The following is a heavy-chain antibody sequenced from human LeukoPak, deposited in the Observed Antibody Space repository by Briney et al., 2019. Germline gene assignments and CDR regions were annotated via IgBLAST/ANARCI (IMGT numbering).Heavy chain of an antibody. Sequence: GRSLRLSCAASVFTFSSYAIHWGRQAPGEGLERVAVISCDGSNKYYADSVKGRFTISRDNSKNTLYLQMNSLRTEDTAVYYCARGVGDFWSGYSSPSSRFDPWGQGTLVTVSS. CDR3: ARGVGDFWSGYSSPSSRFDP. D-gene: IGHD3-3*01. CDR2: ISCDGSNK. V-gene: IGHV3-30*04. J-gene: IGHJ5*02. CDR1: VFTFSSYA.